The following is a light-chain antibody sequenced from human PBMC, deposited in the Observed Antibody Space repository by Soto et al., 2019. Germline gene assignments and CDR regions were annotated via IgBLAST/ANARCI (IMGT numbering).Light chain of an antibody. CDR3: QSCDSRLSGSV. CDR1: SSNIGAGYD. CDR2: GNS. V-gene: IGLV1-40*01. J-gene: IGLJ2*01. Sequence: SVLTQPPSVSGAPGQRVTISCTGSSSNIGAGYDVHWYQQLPGTAPKLLISGNSNRPSGVPDRFSGSKSGTSASLAITGLQAEYEAGYDCQSCDSRLSGSVFGGGTKLTVL.